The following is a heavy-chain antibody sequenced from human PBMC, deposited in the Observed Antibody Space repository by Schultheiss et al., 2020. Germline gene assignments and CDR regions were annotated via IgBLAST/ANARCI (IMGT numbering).Heavy chain of an antibody. Sequence: SQTLSLTCAISGDSVSSNSAAWNWIRQSPSRGLEWLGGTYYRSKWYNNYAVSVKSRITIIPDTSKNQFSLHLNSVTPEDTAVYYCAKSPDGYYNNNWFDPWGQGTLVTV. CDR3: AKSPDGYYNNNWFDP. CDR1: GDSVSSNSAA. D-gene: IGHD5-24*01. V-gene: IGHV6-1*01. CDR2: TYYRSKWYN. J-gene: IGHJ5*02.